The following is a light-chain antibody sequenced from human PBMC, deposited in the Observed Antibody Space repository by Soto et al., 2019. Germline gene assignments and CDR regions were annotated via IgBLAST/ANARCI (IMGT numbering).Light chain of an antibody. CDR3: QQRSNWPHT. V-gene: IGKV3-11*01. J-gene: IGKJ2*01. Sequence: EIVMTQSPATLSLSPGERATLSCRASQSVSNYLAWYQQKPGQAPRLLIYEASNRATGIPARFSGSGSETDFTLTISSLEPEDSAVYYCQQRSNWPHTFGHGANLEIK. CDR2: EAS. CDR1: QSVSNY.